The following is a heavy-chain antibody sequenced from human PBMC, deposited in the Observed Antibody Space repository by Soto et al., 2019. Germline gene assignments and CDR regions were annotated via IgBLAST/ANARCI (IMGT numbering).Heavy chain of an antibody. CDR3: ASQVVPAAISYYFDY. Sequence: QVQLVQSGAEVKKPGSSVKVSCKASGGTFSSYTISWVRQAPGQGLEWMGRIIPILGIANYAQKFQGRVPMXXDXSXITADMELSSLSSEDTAVYYCASQVVPAAISYYFDYWGQGTLVTVSS. J-gene: IGHJ4*02. D-gene: IGHD2-2*01. CDR2: IIPILGIA. V-gene: IGHV1-69*02. CDR1: GGTFSSYT.